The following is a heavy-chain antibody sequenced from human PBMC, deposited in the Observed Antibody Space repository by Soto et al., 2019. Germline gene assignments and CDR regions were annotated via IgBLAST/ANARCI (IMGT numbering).Heavy chain of an antibody. CDR1: GFTFSSYA. CDR2: ISGSGGST. J-gene: IGHJ6*02. Sequence: EVQLLESGGGLVQPGGSLRLSCAAPGFTFSSYAMSWVRQAPGKALEWVSAISGSGGSTYYANSVKGRFTISRDNSKNTVYLQRNRLGAEDTAVYCCANSPAAIRYYYGMDVWGQGTTGTVAS. CDR3: ANSPAAIRYYYGMDV. V-gene: IGHV3-23*01. D-gene: IGHD5-18*01.